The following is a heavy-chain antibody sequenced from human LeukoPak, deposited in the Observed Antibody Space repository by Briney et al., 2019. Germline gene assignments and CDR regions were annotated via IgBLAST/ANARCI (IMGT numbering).Heavy chain of an antibody. D-gene: IGHD1-14*01. CDR1: GFTFDDYA. CDR3: ARARIDY. V-gene: IGHV3-9*01. J-gene: IGHJ4*02. Sequence: GRSLRLSCAASGFTFDDYAMHWVRQAPGKGLEWVSGISWNSGSIGYADSVKGRFTISRDNAKNSLYLQMTSLTVDDTAVYYCARARIDYWGQGTLVTVSS. CDR2: ISWNSGSI.